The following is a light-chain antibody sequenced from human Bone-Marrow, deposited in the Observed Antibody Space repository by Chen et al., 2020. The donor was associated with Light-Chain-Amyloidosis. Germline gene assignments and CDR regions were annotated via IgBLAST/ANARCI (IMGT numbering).Light chain of an antibody. J-gene: IGLJ3*02. Sequence: SYVLTQPSSVSVAPGQTATIACGGNNIGSTSVHWYQQTPGQAPLLVVYDDSDRPSGIPERLSGSNSGNPATLAIRRVEAGDEADYYWQVWDRSSDRPVFGGGTKLTVL. CDR1: NIGSTS. CDR2: DDS. CDR3: QVWDRSSDRPV. V-gene: IGLV3-21*02.